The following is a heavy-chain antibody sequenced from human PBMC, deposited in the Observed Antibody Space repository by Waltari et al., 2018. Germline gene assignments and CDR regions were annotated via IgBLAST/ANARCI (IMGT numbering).Heavy chain of an antibody. Sequence: QVQLVQSGTEVKKPGASVKVSCQASGYSFTAYHLHWVRQTPGQGLGWLGWINPKNGDTGYAQNVLGRVTMTRDTSINTVYMDLSGRRSDDTAVFYCARDPGPIVGAPDYWGQGTLVTVSS. CDR3: ARDPGPIVGAPDY. D-gene: IGHD1-26*01. CDR2: INPKNGDT. V-gene: IGHV1-2*02. J-gene: IGHJ4*02. CDR1: GYSFTAYH.